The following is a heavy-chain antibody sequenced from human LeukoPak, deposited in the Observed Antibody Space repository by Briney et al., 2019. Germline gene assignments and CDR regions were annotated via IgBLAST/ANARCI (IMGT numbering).Heavy chain of an antibody. J-gene: IGHJ4*02. Sequence: SESLSLTCTVSGYSISSGYYWGWIRQPPGKGLEWIGSIYHSGSTYYNPSLQSRVTISVDTSNNQFSLKLSSVTAADTAVYYCAREVGRSFDYWGQGTLVTVSS. CDR2: IYHSGST. CDR3: AREVGRSFDY. CDR1: GYSISSGYY. V-gene: IGHV4-38-2*02. D-gene: IGHD2-2*01.